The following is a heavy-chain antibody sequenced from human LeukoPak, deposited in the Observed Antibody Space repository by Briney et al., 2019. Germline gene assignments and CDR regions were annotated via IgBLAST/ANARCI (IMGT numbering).Heavy chain of an antibody. CDR1: GGSISSGTYY. CDR2: IYYSGNT. Sequence: SETLSLTCTVSGGSISSGTYYWSWIRQHPGKGLECIGNIYYSGNTYYNPSLKGRITISVDTPKNQFSLKLSSVTAADTAVYYCARVLHFYDSSAYIFDNWGQGTLVTVSS. V-gene: IGHV4-31*03. J-gene: IGHJ4*02. CDR3: ARVLHFYDSSAYIFDN. D-gene: IGHD3-22*01.